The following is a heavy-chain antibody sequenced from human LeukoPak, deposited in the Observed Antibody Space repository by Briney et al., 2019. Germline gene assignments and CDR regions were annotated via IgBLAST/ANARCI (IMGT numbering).Heavy chain of an antibody. D-gene: IGHD6-25*01. Sequence: PSETLSLTCTVSGGSISSGGYYWSWIRQHPGKGLEWIGYIYYSGSTYYNPSLKSRVTISVDTSKNQFSLKLSSVTAADTAVYCCAREIRSVRSNWFDPWGQGTLVTVSS. CDR1: GGSISSGGYY. J-gene: IGHJ5*02. CDR3: AREIRSVRSNWFDP. V-gene: IGHV4-31*03. CDR2: IYYSGST.